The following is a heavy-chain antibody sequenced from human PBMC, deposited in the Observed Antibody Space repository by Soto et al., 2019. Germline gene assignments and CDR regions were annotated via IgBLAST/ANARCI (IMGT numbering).Heavy chain of an antibody. CDR3: ARDMSYGAGSLAGCYY. CDR2: VYHSGTT. D-gene: IGHD1-26*01. CDR1: GGSTTGCY. Sequence: SETLSRTCSVSGGSTTGCYWSWIRQPPGKTLEWIGYVYHSGTTTYNPSLKSRVSISVDTSKNQFSLRLTSVIAADTAVYYCARDMSYGAGSLAGCYYRGQGILVTVSS. V-gene: IGHV4-59*01. J-gene: IGHJ4*02.